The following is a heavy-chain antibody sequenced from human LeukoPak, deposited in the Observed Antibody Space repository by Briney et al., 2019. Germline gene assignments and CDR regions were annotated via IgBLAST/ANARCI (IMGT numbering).Heavy chain of an antibody. D-gene: IGHD6-6*01. CDR1: GFTFSSYA. J-gene: IGHJ6*03. Sequence: GGSLRLSCAASGFTFSSYAMSWVRQAPGKGLEWVSAISGSGGSTYYADSVKGRFTISRDNSKNSLYLQMNSLRAEDTAVYYCARATAARYYYYYYYMDVWGQGTTVTVSS. CDR3: ARATAARYYYYYYYMDV. V-gene: IGHV3-23*01. CDR2: ISGSGGST.